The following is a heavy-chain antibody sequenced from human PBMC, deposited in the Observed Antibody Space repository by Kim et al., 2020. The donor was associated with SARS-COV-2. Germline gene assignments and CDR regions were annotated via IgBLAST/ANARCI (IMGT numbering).Heavy chain of an antibody. CDR3: AKVKLAYYYGSGSYYLNPYFDY. D-gene: IGHD3-10*01. V-gene: IGHV3-30*18. J-gene: IGHJ4*02. CDR2: ISYDGSNK. CDR1: GFTFSSYG. Sequence: GGSLRLSCAASGFTFSSYGMHWVRQAPGKGLEWVAVISYDGSNKYYADSVKGRFTISRDNSKNTLYLQMNSLRAEDTAVYYCAKVKLAYYYGSGSYYLNPYFDYWVQGTLVTVSS.